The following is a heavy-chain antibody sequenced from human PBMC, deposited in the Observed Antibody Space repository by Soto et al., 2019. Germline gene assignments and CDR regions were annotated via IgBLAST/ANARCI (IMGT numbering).Heavy chain of an antibody. D-gene: IGHD6-19*01. J-gene: IGHJ4*02. Sequence: GGSLRLSCAASGFTFSGSALHWVRQASGKGLEWVGRIRSKANSYATAYAASVKGRFTISRDDSKNTAYLQMNSLKTEDTAVYYCTPSGWPYYFDYWGQGTLVTVSS. V-gene: IGHV3-73*01. CDR1: GFTFSGSA. CDR2: IRSKANSYAT. CDR3: TPSGWPYYFDY.